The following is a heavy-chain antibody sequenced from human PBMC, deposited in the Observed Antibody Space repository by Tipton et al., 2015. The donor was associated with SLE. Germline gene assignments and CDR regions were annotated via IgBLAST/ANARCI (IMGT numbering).Heavy chain of an antibody. CDR2: LSYSGST. D-gene: IGHD4-11*01. J-gene: IGHJ5*02. V-gene: IGHV4-39*07. Sequence: TLSLTCTVSGGSISSSSYSWAWIRQPPGKGLEWIGSLSYSGSTYYNPSLKSRVTISVDTSKNQFSLKLSSVTAADTAVYYCARLHTVMIKTFDPWGQGTLVTVSS. CDR1: GGSISSSSYS. CDR3: ARLHTVMIKTFDP.